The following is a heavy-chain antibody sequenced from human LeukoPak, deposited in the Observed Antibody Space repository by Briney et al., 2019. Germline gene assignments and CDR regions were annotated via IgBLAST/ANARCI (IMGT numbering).Heavy chain of an antibody. D-gene: IGHD6-6*01. J-gene: IGHJ6*02. CDR2: IYYSGST. CDR3: ARTVSSSYYYYGMDV. CDR1: GGSISSGGYY. Sequence: TLSLTCTVSGGSISSGGYYWSWIRQHPGKGLEWIGYIYYSGSTYYNPSLKSRVTISVDTSKNQFSLKLSSVTAADTAVYYCARTVSSSYYYYGMDVWGQGTTVTVSS. V-gene: IGHV4-31*03.